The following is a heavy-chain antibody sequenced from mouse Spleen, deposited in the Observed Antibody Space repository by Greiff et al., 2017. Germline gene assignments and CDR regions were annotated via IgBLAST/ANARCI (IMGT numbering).Heavy chain of an antibody. CDR2: IYPGDGDT. D-gene: IGHD2-1*01. CDR1: GYAFSSSW. CDR3: ASTPHYYGNYEGFAY. Sequence: VQLQQSGPELVKPGASVKISCMASGYAFSSSWMNWVKQRPGKGLEWIGRIYPGDGDTNYNGKFKGKATLTADKSSSTAYMQLSSLTSEDSAVYFCASTPHYYGNYEGFAYWGQGTLVTVSA. J-gene: IGHJ3*01. V-gene: IGHV1-82*01.